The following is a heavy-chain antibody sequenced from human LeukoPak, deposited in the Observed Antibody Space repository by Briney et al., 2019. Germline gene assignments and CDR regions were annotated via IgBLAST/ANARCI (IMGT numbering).Heavy chain of an antibody. CDR3: ARDGGNALRGYYMDV. Sequence: GGSLKLSCAASGFTFSDCYMSWIRQAPGKGLEWVSYISSSGSTIYYADSVKGRFTISRDNAKNSLYLQMNSLRAEDTAVYYCARDGGNALRGYYMDVWGKGTTVTVSS. V-gene: IGHV3-11*04. CDR2: ISSSGSTI. CDR1: GFTFSDCY. D-gene: IGHD4-23*01. J-gene: IGHJ6*03.